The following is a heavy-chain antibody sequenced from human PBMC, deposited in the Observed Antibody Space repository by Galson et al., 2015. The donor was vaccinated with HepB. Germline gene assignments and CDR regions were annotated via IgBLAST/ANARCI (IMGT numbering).Heavy chain of an antibody. D-gene: IGHD3-16*01. CDR1: GFTFSGSA. CDR2: IRSKANSYAT. J-gene: IGHJ6*02. CDR3: TRFRDNWGGAYYYGMDV. Sequence: SLRLSCAASGFTFSGSAMHWVRQASGKGLEWVGRIRSKANSYATAYAASVKGRFTISRDDSKNTAYLQMNSLKTEDTAVYYCTRFRDNWGGAYYYGMDVWGQGTLVTVSS. V-gene: IGHV3-73*01.